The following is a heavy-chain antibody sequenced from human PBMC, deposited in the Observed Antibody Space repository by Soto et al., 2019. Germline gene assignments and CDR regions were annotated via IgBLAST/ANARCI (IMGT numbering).Heavy chain of an antibody. V-gene: IGHV4-38-2*01. CDR3: ARGDGYSSSWYLRDYYYGMDV. CDR2: IYHSGST. J-gene: IGHJ6*02. CDR1: GYSISSGYY. Sequence: PSETPSLTCAVSGYSISSGYYWGWIRQPPGKGLEWIGSIYHSGSTYYNPSLKSRVTISVDTSKNQFSLKLSSVTAADTAAYYCARGDGYSSSWYLRDYYYGMDVWGQGTTVTVSS. D-gene: IGHD6-13*01.